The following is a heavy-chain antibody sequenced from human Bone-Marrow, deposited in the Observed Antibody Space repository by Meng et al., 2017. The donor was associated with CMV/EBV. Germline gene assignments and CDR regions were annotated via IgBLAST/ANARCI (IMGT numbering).Heavy chain of an antibody. J-gene: IGHJ5*02. CDR3: ARANRGDHLGT. CDR1: GFTFSSYA. Sequence: GESLKISCAASGFTFSSYAMSWVRQAPGKGLEWVANIKQDGSEKYYVDSVKGRFTISRDNAKNSLHLQMNSLRAEDTAVYYCARANRGDHLGTWAQGTLATFPS. D-gene: IGHD2-21*02. CDR2: IKQDGSEK. V-gene: IGHV3-7*01.